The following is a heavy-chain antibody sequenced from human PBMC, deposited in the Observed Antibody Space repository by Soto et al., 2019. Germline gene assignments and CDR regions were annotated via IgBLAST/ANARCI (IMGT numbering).Heavy chain of an antibody. V-gene: IGHV3-21*06. J-gene: IGHJ4*02. CDR3: ATFPNYYGG. CDR1: GFTFSTHS. Sequence: GGSLRLSCADSGFTFSTHSMNWVRQAPGKGPEWVSSINDKSNYIFYADSVKGRFTISRDNAKNSLYLQMNSLRDDYTAVYYCATFPNYYGGWGQGTLVTVYS. CDR2: INDKSNYI.